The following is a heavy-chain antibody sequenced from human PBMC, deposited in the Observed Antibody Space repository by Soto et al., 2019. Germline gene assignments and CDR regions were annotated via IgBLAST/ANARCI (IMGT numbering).Heavy chain of an antibody. D-gene: IGHD6-13*01. CDR1: GYTFTGYY. V-gene: IGHV1-2*04. CDR3: ARDQPLSAAGTRSQYGMDV. J-gene: IGHJ6*02. Sequence: ASVKVSCKASGYTFTGYYMHWVRQAPGQGLEWMGWINPNSGGTNYAQKFQGWVTMTRDTSISTAYMELSRLRSDDTAVYYCARDQPLSAAGTRSQYGMDVWGQGTTVTVSS. CDR2: INPNSGGT.